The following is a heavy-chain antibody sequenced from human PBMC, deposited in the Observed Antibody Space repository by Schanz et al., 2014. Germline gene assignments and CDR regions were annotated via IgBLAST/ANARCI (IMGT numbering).Heavy chain of an antibody. CDR2: IYHSGNT. CDR3: ARDQSIVVRGAYLYYYGMDV. J-gene: IGHJ6*02. CDR1: GASITSSHW. V-gene: IGHV4-4*02. Sequence: QVQLQESGPGLLKPSGTLSLTCAVSGASITSSHWWSWVRQPPGKGLEWIGEIYHSGNTNYSPSLKSRVTIPVDKSKTQFTLKLTSVTAADTAVYCARDQSIVVRGAYLYYYGMDVWGQGTTVTVSS. D-gene: IGHD3-10*01.